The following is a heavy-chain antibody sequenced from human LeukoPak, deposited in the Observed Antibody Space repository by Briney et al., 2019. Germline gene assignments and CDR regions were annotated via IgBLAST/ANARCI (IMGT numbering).Heavy chain of an antibody. V-gene: IGHV3-48*03. J-gene: IGHJ6*03. CDR1: GFTFSSYE. Sequence: GRSLRLSCAASGFTFSSYEMNWVRQAQGKGLEWVSYISSSGSTIYYADSVKGRFTISRDNAKNSLYLQMNSLRAEDTAVYYCARDKALASPGYYYYYYMDVWGKGTTVTISS. D-gene: IGHD5-12*01. CDR3: ARDKALASPGYYYYYYMDV. CDR2: ISSSGSTI.